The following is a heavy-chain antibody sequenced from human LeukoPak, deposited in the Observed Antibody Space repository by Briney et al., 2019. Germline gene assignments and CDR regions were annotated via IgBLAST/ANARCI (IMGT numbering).Heavy chain of an antibody. CDR2: IYYSGST. Sequence: PSETLSLTCTVSGGSISSGGYYWSWIRQHPGKGLEWIGYIYYSGSTYYNPSLKSRVTISVDTSKNQFSLKLSSVTAADTAVYYCARGGESSGYYHVGYFDYWGQGTLVTVSS. V-gene: IGHV4-31*03. D-gene: IGHD3-22*01. CDR3: ARGGESSGYYHVGYFDY. J-gene: IGHJ4*02. CDR1: GGSISSGGYY.